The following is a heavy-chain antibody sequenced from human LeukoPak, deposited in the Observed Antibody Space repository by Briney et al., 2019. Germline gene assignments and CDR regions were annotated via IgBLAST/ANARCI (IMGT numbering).Heavy chain of an antibody. V-gene: IGHV3-30*18. CDR1: GFTFSTYG. D-gene: IGHD3-10*01. Sequence: PGGSLRLSCAASGFTFSTYGMHWVRQAPGKGLEWVAVISYDGSNKYYADSVKGRFTISRDNSKNTLYLQMNSLRAEDTAVYYCAKAYYYGSGSSICCYYMDVWGKGTTVTISS. J-gene: IGHJ6*03. CDR3: AKAYYYGSGSSICCYYMDV. CDR2: ISYDGSNK.